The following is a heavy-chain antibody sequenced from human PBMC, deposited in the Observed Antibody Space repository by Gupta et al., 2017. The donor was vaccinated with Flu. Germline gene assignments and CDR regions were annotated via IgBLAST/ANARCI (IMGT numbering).Heavy chain of an antibody. D-gene: IGHD4-17*01. CDR2: ISSSGSTI. Sequence: EVQLVESGGGLVQPGGSLRLSCAASGFPFSSYEMNWVRQAPGKGLEWVSYISSSGSTIYYADSVKGRFTISRDNAKNSLYLQMNSLRAEDTAVYYCAKSTVTSFDYWGQGTLVTGSS. CDR3: AKSTVTSFDY. J-gene: IGHJ4*02. CDR1: GFPFSSYE. V-gene: IGHV3-48*03.